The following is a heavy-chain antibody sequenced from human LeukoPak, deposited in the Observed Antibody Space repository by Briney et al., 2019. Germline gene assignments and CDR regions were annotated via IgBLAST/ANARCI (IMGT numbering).Heavy chain of an antibody. CDR3: AKDPYYDFWSGYSYFDY. V-gene: IGHV3-23*01. CDR1: VFAFSSYA. D-gene: IGHD3-3*01. CDR2: ISGSGGSP. Sequence: PGGSLRLSCAASVFAFSSYAMSWVGQAAGKGLEGVSAISGSGGSPYYADPVKGRFTISRDNSKNTLYLKMNSLRAEDTAVYYCAKDPYYDFWSGYSYFDYWGQGTLVTVSS. J-gene: IGHJ4*02.